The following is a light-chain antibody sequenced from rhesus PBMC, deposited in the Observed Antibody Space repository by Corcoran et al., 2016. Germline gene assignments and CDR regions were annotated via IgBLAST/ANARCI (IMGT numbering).Light chain of an antibody. V-gene: IGKV3-10*01. CDR1: QSVSSY. CDR3: YQHSSGYT. Sequence: QVILTQSPATLSLSPGERATLSCRASQSVSSYLAWYHQKPGQAPRLLIYAVSSRANGIPDRSIGSGSGTYCTLTISSLEPEDVGVYHCYQHSSGYTFGPGTKLDIK. J-gene: IGKJ3*01. CDR2: AVS.